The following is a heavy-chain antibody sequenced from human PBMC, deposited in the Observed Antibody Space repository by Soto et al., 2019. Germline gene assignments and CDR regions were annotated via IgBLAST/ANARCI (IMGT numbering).Heavy chain of an antibody. V-gene: IGHV4-4*02. Sequence: PSETLSLTCAVSSGSISSSNWWSWVRQPPGKGLEWIGEIYHSGSTNYNPSLKSRVTISVDKSKNQFSLKLSSVTAADTAVYYCARAFIAAAAHFDYWGQGTQVTVSS. CDR1: SGSISSSNW. CDR2: IYHSGST. D-gene: IGHD6-13*01. J-gene: IGHJ4*02. CDR3: ARAFIAAAAHFDY.